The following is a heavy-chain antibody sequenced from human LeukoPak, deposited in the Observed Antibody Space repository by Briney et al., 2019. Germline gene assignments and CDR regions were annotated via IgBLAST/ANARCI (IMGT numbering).Heavy chain of an antibody. D-gene: IGHD1/OR15-1a*01. J-gene: IGHJ5*02. CDR1: GGSFRGYY. CDR3: ARGSKWNTNWFDA. Sequence: KPSETLSLTCAVYGGSFRGYYWSWIRQPPGKGLEWIGYISHRGSTNYNPSLNSRVTISLDTSKNQFSLKLSSVTAADTAVYKCARGSKWNTNWFDAWGQGTLVTVSS. CDR2: ISHRGST. V-gene: IGHV4-59*01.